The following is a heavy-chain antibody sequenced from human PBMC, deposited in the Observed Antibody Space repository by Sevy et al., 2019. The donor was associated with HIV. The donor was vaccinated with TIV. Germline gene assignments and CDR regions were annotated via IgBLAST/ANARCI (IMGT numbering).Heavy chain of an antibody. J-gene: IGHJ6*02. V-gene: IGHV3-48*03. CDR1: GFTFSSYE. Sequence: GGSLRLSCAASGFTFSSYEMKWVRQAPGKGLEWVSYISRSGRTIYYADSVKGRFTISRDNAKNSPYLQMKSLRAEDTAVYYCARDWAAATDTGGYYYGMDVWGQGTTVTVSS. CDR3: ARDWAAATDTGGYYYGMDV. D-gene: IGHD6-13*01. CDR2: ISRSGRTI.